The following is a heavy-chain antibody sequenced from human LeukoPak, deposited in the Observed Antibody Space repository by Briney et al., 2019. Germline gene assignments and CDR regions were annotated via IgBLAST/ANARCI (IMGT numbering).Heavy chain of an antibody. D-gene: IGHD7-27*01. Sequence: PSETLSLTCTVSGGSISSGSYYWSWIRQPAGKGLEWIGRIYTSGSTNYNPSLKSRVTISVDTSKNQFSLKLSSVTAADTAVYYCARSGPPRSYNWFDPWGQGTLVTVSS. CDR2: IYTSGST. CDR1: GGSISSGSYY. V-gene: IGHV4-61*02. CDR3: ARSGPPRSYNWFDP. J-gene: IGHJ5*02.